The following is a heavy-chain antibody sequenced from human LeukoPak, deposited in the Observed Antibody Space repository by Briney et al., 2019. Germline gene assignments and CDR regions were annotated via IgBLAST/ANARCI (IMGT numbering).Heavy chain of an antibody. CDR1: GGSISSYY. J-gene: IGHJ4*02. D-gene: IGHD3-22*01. CDR2: IYYSGST. Sequence: KPSETLSLTCTVSGGSISSYYWSWIRQPPGKGLEWIGYIYYSGSTNYNPSLKSRVTISVDTSKNQFSLKLSSVTAADTAVYYCARNSPYDSSGYFLDYWAREPWSPSPQ. CDR3: ARNSPYDSSGYFLDY. V-gene: IGHV4-59*01.